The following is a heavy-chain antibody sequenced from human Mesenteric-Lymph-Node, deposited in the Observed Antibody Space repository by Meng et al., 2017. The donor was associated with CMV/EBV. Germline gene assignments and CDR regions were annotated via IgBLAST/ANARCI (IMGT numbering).Heavy chain of an antibody. D-gene: IGHD3-3*01. J-gene: IGHJ4*02. V-gene: IGHV4-61*08. CDR2: IYGTGIT. CDR3: AKSRSSTPGMVDD. Sequence: QVQLQESGPGLVKPSETLSLTCIVSGVSVTSGAYHWSWIRQSPGKGLEWIGYIYGTGITIYNPSLKSRVTILLETSKNQFSLKLNSVTTADTAVYYCAKSRSSTPGMVDDWGQGTLVTVSS. CDR1: GVSVTSGAYH.